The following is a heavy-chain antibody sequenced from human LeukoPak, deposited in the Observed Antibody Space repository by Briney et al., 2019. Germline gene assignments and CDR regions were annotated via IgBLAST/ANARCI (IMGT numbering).Heavy chain of an antibody. CDR2: INHSGST. D-gene: IGHD6-13*01. CDR1: GGSFSGYY. J-gene: IGHJ4*02. Sequence: PSETLSLTCGVYGGSFSGYYWSWIRQPPGKGLEWIGEINHSGSTNYNPSLKSRVTISVDTSKNQFSLKLSSVTAADTAVYYCARVRQQLVPAYFDYWGQGTLVTVSS. V-gene: IGHV4-34*01. CDR3: ARVRQQLVPAYFDY.